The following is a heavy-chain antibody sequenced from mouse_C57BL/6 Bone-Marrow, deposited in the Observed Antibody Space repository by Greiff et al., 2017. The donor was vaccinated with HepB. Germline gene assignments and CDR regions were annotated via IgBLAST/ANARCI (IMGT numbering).Heavy chain of an antibody. CDR1: GYTFTSYW. Sequence: QVQLQQPGAELVKPGASVKLSCKASGYTFTSYWMQWVQQRPGQGLEWIGEIDPSDSYTNYNQKFKGKATLTVDTSSSTAYMQLSSLTSEDSAVYYCARLEYDYVDWFAYWGQGTLVTVSA. CDR2: IDPSDSYT. D-gene: IGHD2-4*01. CDR3: ARLEYDYVDWFAY. J-gene: IGHJ3*01. V-gene: IGHV1-50*01.